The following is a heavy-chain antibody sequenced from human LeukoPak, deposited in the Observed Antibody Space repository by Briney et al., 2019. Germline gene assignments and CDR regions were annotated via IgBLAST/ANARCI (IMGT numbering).Heavy chain of an antibody. D-gene: IGHD7-27*01. CDR3: ARVKHGAGDFFDY. J-gene: IGHJ4*02. CDR2: IYHSGST. V-gene: IGHV4-38-2*02. Sequence: KPSETLSLTCTVSGYSISSGYYWGWIRQPPGKGLEWIVSIYHSGSTFYNPSLKSRVTISVDTSKNQFSLKLSSVTAADTAVYHCARVKHGAGDFFDYWGQGTLVTVSS. CDR1: GYSISSGYY.